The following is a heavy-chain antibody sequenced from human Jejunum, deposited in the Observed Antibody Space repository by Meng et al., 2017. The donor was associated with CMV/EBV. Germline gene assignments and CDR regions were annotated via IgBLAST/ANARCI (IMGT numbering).Heavy chain of an antibody. CDR3: ARESGSYYWFDP. D-gene: IGHD1-26*01. CDR2: IGHRGNT. Sequence: LQQRGAGLLMPSETRSLISDVSGGSLSGFYWSWIRQSPEKGLEWIGEIGHRGNTNYSPSLKSRVSISVDTSKSQFSLRMTSVTAADTAVYYCARESGSYYWFDPWGQGTLVTVSS. CDR1: GGSLSGFY. J-gene: IGHJ5*02. V-gene: IGHV4-34*01.